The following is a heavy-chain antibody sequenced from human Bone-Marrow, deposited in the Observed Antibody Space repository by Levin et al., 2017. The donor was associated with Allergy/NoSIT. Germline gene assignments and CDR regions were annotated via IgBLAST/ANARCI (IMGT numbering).Heavy chain of an antibody. CDR1: GFTFSSYG. CDR3: AKDPVPDYDFWSGYYTYFDY. CDR2: ISYDGSNK. D-gene: IGHD3-3*01. J-gene: IGHJ4*02. Sequence: GGSLRLSCAASGFTFSSYGMHWVRQAPGKGLEWVAVISYDGSNKYYADSVKGRFTISRDNSKNTLYLQMNSLRAEDTAVYYCAKDPVPDYDFWSGYYTYFDYWGQGTLVTVSS. V-gene: IGHV3-30*18.